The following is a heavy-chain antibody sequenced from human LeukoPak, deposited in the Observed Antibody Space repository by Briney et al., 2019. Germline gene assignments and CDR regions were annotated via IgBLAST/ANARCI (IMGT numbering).Heavy chain of an antibody. D-gene: IGHD5-18*01. CDR3: ARGGYSYGSAYYYMDV. CDR2: IYPGDSDT. J-gene: IGHJ6*03. V-gene: IGHV5-51*01. Sequence: GESLKISCKGSGYSFTTYWIGWVRQLPGKGLEWMGIIYPGDSDTRYSPSFQGQVTISADKSISTAYLQWSSLKASDTAMYYCARGGYSYGSAYYYMDVWGKGTTVTISS. CDR1: GYSFTTYW.